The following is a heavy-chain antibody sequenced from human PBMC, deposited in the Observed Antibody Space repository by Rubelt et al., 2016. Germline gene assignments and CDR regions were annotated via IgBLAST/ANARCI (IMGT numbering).Heavy chain of an antibody. CDR2: IYYSGNT. D-gene: IGHD6-19*01. CDR3: ARHRESSPVSPFVD. CDR1: GGSITSSSYY. V-gene: IGHV4-39*01. J-gene: IGHJ4*02. Sequence: QLQLQESGPGLVKPSETLSLTCSVSGGSITSSSYYWGWIRQPPGRGLEWIGSIYYSGNTYYNPSLKNRVTISVDTSKNQCSLNLNAVTVADTAVYYCARHRESSPVSPFVDWGQGTLVTVSS.